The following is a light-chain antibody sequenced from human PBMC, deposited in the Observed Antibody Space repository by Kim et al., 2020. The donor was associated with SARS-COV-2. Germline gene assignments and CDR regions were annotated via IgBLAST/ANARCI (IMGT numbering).Light chain of an antibody. J-gene: IGLJ2*01. Sequence: SYELTQPPSVSVSPGQTASITCSGDKLGDKYAFWYQQKPGQSPVLVMFQHDKRPSGISQRFSGSNSGNTAILTISGTRTIDEADYYCQAWDSSAAVFGGGTQLTVL. CDR2: QHD. CDR3: QAWDSSAAV. V-gene: IGLV3-1*01. CDR1: KLGDKY.